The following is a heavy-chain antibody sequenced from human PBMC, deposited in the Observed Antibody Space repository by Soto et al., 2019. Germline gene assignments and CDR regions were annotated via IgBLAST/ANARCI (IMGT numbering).Heavy chain of an antibody. D-gene: IGHD6-19*01. J-gene: IGHJ4*02. CDR3: ARGLPASGWYY. V-gene: IGHV4-59*01. Sequence: SETLSLTCTVSGGSISSYYWSWIRQPPGKGLEWIGYIYYSGSTNYNPSLKSRVTISVDTSKNQFSLKLSSVTAADTAVYYCARGLPASGWYYWGQGTLVAAPQ. CDR1: GGSISSYY. CDR2: IYYSGST.